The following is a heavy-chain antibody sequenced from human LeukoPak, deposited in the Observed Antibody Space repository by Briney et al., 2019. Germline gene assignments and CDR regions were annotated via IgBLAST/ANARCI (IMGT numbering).Heavy chain of an antibody. D-gene: IGHD3-16*02. Sequence: SETLSLTCAVSGGSISSSNWWSWVRQPPGKGLEWIGEIYHSGSTNYNPSLKSRVTISVDTSKNQFSLKLSSVTAADTAVYYCARFEVITFGGVIAGENYWGQGTLVTVSS. V-gene: IGHV4-4*02. CDR3: ARFEVITFGGVIAGENY. CDR1: GGSISSSNW. CDR2: IYHSGST. J-gene: IGHJ4*02.